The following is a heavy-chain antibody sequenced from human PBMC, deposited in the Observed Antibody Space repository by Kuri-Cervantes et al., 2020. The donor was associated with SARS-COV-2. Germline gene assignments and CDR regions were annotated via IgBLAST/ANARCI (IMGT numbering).Heavy chain of an antibody. CDR3: ARHRLVTGATGFSRYHSHMDV. J-gene: IGHJ6*03. V-gene: IGHV4-30-4*08. CDR1: GGSISSDAYY. Sequence: SETLSLTCIVSGGSISSDAYYWSWIRQPPGKGLEWIGYIYYSGSTYYNPSLKSRMTISLDTSRNQFSLKLSSVTAADTAVYYCARHRLVTGATGFSRYHSHMDVWGKGTTGTGSS. CDR2: IYYSGST. D-gene: IGHD1-26*01.